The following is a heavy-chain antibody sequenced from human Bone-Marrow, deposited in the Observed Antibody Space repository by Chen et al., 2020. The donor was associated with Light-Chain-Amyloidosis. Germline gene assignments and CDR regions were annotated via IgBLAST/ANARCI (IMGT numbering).Heavy chain of an antibody. D-gene: IGHD2-15*01. J-gene: IGHJ4*02. CDR2: DSGTIIIT. CDR1: GITFRSSD. V-gene: IGHV3-23*01. Sequence: EVQLLESGGGLVQPGESLRLSCVGSGITFRSSDQTWVRQAPGKGLEWVSSDSGTIIITYYTDSVKGRFTTSRDNSKNTVYLQMSSLRADDTAVYYCATRYCSGGSCYSPYFEYWGQGTLVTVSS. CDR3: ATRYCSGGSCYSPYFEY.